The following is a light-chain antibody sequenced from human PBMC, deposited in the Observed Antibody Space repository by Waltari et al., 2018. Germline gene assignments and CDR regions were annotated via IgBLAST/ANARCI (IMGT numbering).Light chain of an antibody. V-gene: IGKV1-39*01. J-gene: IGKJ1*01. CDR2: DVS. Sequence: IQMTQFPPSLSASVGVTVTITCRASQSLNTYLNWYQQKPGKAPKLLIYDVSSLQSGVPSRFSGSGSGTDFTLTISSLQPEDFATYYCQQSYSTPRTFGHGTKVEI. CDR3: QQSYSTPRT. CDR1: QSLNTY.